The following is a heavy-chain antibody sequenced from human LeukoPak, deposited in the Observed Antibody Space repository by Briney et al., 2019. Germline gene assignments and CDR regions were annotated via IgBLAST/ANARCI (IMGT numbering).Heavy chain of an antibody. V-gene: IGHV3-74*01. CDR2: MNTDGSTT. CDR3: ARVSSYCSSNSCPYDY. CDR1: GFTFSTYW. J-gene: IGHJ4*02. Sequence: GGSLRLSCAASGFTFSTYWMHWVRQAPGKGLVWVSRMNTDGSTTTYAGSVKGRFTISRDNAQNTLYLQMNSLRVEDTAVYYCARVSSYCSSNSCPYDYWGRGTLVTVSS. D-gene: IGHD2-2*01.